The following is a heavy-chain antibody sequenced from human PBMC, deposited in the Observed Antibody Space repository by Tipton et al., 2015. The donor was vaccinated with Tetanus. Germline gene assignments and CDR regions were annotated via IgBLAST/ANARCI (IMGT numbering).Heavy chain of an antibody. J-gene: IGHJ5*02. CDR2: IYPGDSDT. CDR3: ARLPKHYSASGST. V-gene: IGHV5-51*01. CDR1: GHNSRSYW. Sequence: QSGPEVKKPGESLKMSCKISGHNSRSYWISWVRQMPGKGLEWMGIIYPGDSDTRYSPSFEGQVTISVDKSITTAYLQWRSLKASDTAIYFCARLPKHYSASGSTWGQGTLVTVSS. D-gene: IGHD3-10*01.